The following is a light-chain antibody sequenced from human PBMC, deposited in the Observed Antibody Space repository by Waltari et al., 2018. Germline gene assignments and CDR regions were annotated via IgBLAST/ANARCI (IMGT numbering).Light chain of an antibody. CDR3: QVWDTTSNHRV. CDR2: YDS. J-gene: IGLJ2*01. Sequence: SYVLTQPPSVSVAPGATARISCGGNDIGTKRVHWFQQRPSQAPVLVIYYDSDRPSGIPVRLSGFKSGNTATLTISRVEAGDEADYYCQVWDTTSNHRVFGGGTKLTVL. V-gene: IGLV3-21*04. CDR1: DIGTKR.